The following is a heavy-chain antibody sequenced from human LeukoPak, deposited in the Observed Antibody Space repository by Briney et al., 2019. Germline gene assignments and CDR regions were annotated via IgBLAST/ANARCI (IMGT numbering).Heavy chain of an antibody. CDR1: GGSFSGYY. Sequence: KPSETLSLTCAVYGGSFSGYYWSWIRQPPGKGLEWIGEINHSGSTNYNPSLKSRVTISVDTSKNQFSLKLSSVTAADTAVYYRARLGCSSTSCLFDYWGQGTLVTVSS. CDR2: INHSGST. J-gene: IGHJ4*02. CDR3: ARLGCSSTSCLFDY. V-gene: IGHV4-34*01. D-gene: IGHD2-2*01.